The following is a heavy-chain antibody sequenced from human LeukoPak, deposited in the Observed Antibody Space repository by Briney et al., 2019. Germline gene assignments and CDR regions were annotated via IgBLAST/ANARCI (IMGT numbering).Heavy chain of an antibody. D-gene: IGHD3-9*01. CDR3: ARASYDILTGYYTDY. J-gene: IGHJ4*02. CDR2: ISSNGGST. V-gene: IGHV3-64*01. Sequence: QPGGSLRLSCAASGFTFSSYAMHWVRQAPGKGLEYVSAISSNGGSTYYANSVKGRFTISRDNSKNTLYLQMNSLRAEDTAVYYCARASYDILTGYYTDYWGQGTLVTVSS. CDR1: GFTFSSYA.